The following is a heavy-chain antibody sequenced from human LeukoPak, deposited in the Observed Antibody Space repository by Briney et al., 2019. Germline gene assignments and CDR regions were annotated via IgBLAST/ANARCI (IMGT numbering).Heavy chain of an antibody. J-gene: IGHJ5*02. CDR2: ISGSSGTI. CDR3: AKGRQLLDP. CDR1: GFTFSSYA. V-gene: IGHV3-23*01. Sequence: GGSLRLSCAASGFTFSSYAMSWVRQAPGKGLEWVSSISGSSGTIDYADSVKGRFIISRDNPKNAQYLQMNSLRPEDTAVYYCAKGRQLLDPWGQGTLVTVSS. D-gene: IGHD1-7*01.